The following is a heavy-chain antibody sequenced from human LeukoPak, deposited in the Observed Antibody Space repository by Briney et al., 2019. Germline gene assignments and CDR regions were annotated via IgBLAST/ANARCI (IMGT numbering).Heavy chain of an antibody. D-gene: IGHD4-11*01. V-gene: IGHV5-51*01. CDR2: IYPGDSDT. J-gene: IGHJ6*02. CDR1: GYSFTSYW. Sequence: GEFLKISCKGSGYSFTSYWIGWVRQMPGKGLEWMGIIYPGDSDTRYSPSFQGQVTISADKSISTAYLQWSSLKASDTAMYYCARLNSNYYYYYGMDVWGQGITVTVSS. CDR3: ARLNSNYYYYYGMDV.